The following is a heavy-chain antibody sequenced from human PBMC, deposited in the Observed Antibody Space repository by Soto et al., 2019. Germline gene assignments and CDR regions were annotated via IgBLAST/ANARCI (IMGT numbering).Heavy chain of an antibody. CDR1: GGTFSSYT. CDR3: AGFSGWSGHIDY. J-gene: IGHJ4*02. CDR2: IIPILGIV. D-gene: IGHD6-19*01. Sequence: EASVKVSCTASGGTFSSYTISWVRQAPGQGLEWMGRIIPILGIVNYAQKFQGRVTITADKSTSTAYMELSSLRSEDTAVYYCAGFSGWSGHIDYWGQGTLVTVS. V-gene: IGHV1-69*02.